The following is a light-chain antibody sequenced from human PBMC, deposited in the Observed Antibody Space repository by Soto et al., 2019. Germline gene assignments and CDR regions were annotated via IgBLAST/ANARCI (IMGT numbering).Light chain of an antibody. CDR1: QSVSNNY. CDR2: DAS. Sequence: EIVLKQSPGTLSLTPGERATLSCRASQSVSNNYLAWYQQKPGQAPRLLIYDASNRATGIPARFSGSGSGTDFTLTISSLEPEDFAVYYCQQRSNWPPAWTFGQGTKVDIK. V-gene: IGKV3-11*01. J-gene: IGKJ1*01. CDR3: QQRSNWPPAWT.